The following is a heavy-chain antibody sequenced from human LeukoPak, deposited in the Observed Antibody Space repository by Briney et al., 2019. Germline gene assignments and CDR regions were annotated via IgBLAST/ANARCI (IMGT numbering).Heavy chain of an antibody. V-gene: IGHV4-61*02. CDR1: GGSISSGSYY. Sequence: SETLSLTCTVSGGSISSGSYYWRWIRQPAGKGLEWIGRIYTSGSTNYNPSLKSRVTISVDTSKNQFSLKLSSVTAADTAVYYCARFDTYYYDSSGQRVAFDIWGQGTMVTVSS. D-gene: IGHD3-22*01. J-gene: IGHJ3*02. CDR3: ARFDTYYYDSSGQRVAFDI. CDR2: IYTSGST.